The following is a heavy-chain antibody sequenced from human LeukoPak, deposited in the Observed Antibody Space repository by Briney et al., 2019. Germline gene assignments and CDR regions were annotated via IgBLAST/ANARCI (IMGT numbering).Heavy chain of an antibody. CDR3: ARWAYCSSTSCYGRYYYYYMDV. V-gene: IGHV4-34*01. CDR1: GGSFSGYY. CDR2: INHSGST. Sequence: KPSETLSLTCAVYGGSFSGYYWSWIRQPPGKGLEWIGEINHSGSTNYNPSLKSRVTISVDTSKNQFSLKLSSVTAAVTAVYYCARWAYCSSTSCYGRYYYYYMDVWGKGTTVTVSS. J-gene: IGHJ6*03. D-gene: IGHD2-2*01.